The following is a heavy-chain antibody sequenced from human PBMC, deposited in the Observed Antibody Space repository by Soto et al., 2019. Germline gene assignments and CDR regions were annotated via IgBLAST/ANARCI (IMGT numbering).Heavy chain of an antibody. Sequence: ASVKVSCKAPADTFTSYYIHWVRQAPGHGLEWMGIINPSGGSTSYAQKFQGRVTMTRDTSTSTVYMELSSLRSEDTAVYYCARDLRGTYYYDSSGYRSLAVGHWGQGTLVTVSS. CDR3: ARDLRGTYYYDSSGYRSLAVGH. CDR1: ADTFTSYY. J-gene: IGHJ1*01. D-gene: IGHD3-22*01. CDR2: INPSGGST. V-gene: IGHV1-46*01.